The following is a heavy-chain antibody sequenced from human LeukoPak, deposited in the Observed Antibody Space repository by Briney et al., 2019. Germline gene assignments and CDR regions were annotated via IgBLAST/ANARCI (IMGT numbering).Heavy chain of an antibody. D-gene: IGHD3-22*01. CDR2: IYYSGST. Sequence: SETLSLTCTVSGGSISSYYWSWIRQPPEKGLEWIGYIYYSGSTNYNPSLKSRVTISVDTSKNQFSLKLSSVTAADTAVYYCARSYYYDSSGYLRGTYYFDYWGQGTLVTVSS. CDR3: ARSYYYDSSGYLRGTYYFDY. CDR1: GGSISSYY. J-gene: IGHJ4*02. V-gene: IGHV4-59*08.